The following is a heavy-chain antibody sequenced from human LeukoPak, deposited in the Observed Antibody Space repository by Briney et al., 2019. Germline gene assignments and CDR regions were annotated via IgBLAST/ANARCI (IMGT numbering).Heavy chain of an antibody. Sequence: GGSLRLSCAASGFTFSSYAMSWVRQAPGKGLEWVSYISSSGSTIYYADSVKGRFTISRDNAKNSLYLQMNSLRAEDTAVYYCARSGQGVVVVAAWNWFDPWGQGTLVTVSS. CDR1: GFTFSSYA. D-gene: IGHD2-15*01. CDR2: ISSSGSTI. J-gene: IGHJ5*02. V-gene: IGHV3-48*04. CDR3: ARSGQGVVVVAAWNWFDP.